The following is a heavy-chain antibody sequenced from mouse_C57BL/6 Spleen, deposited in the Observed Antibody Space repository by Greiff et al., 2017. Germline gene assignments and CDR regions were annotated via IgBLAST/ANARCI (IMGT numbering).Heavy chain of an antibody. Sequence: QVTLKESGPELVKPGASVKISCKASGYAFSSSWMNWVKQRPGKGLEWIGRIYPGDGDTNYNGKFKGKATLTADKSSSTAYMQLSSLTSEDSAVYFCARERGQLFAYWGQGTLVTVSA. V-gene: IGHV1-82*01. CDR1: GYAFSSSW. CDR3: ARERGQLFAY. CDR2: IYPGDGDT. D-gene: IGHD3-2*01. J-gene: IGHJ3*01.